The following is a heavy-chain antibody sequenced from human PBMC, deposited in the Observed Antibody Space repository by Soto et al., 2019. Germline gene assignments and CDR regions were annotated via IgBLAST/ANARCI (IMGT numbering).Heavy chain of an antibody. V-gene: IGHV4-59*01. D-gene: IGHD3-10*01. CDR1: GGSISSYY. CDR3: ARGVDDGWFDPYFDY. Sequence: SETLSLTCTVSGGSISSYYWSWIRQPPGKGLEWIGYIYYSGSTNYNPSLKSRVTISVDTSKNQFSLKLSSVTAADTAVYYCARGVDDGWFDPYFDYWGQGTLVTVSS. J-gene: IGHJ4*02. CDR2: IYYSGST.